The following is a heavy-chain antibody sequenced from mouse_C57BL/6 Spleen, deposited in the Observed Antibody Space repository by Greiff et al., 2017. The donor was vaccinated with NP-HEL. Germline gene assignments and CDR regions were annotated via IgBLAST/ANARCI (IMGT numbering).Heavy chain of an antibody. V-gene: IGHV1-82*01. CDR1: GYAFSSSW. CDR3: AREGYGSSSAWFAY. CDR2: IYPGDGDT. Sequence: VKLMESGPELVKPGASVKISCKASGYAFSSSWMNWVKQRPGKGLEWIGRIYPGDGDTNYNGKFKGKATLTADKSSSTAYMQLSSLTSEDSAVYFCAREGYGSSSAWFAYWGQGTLVTVSA. J-gene: IGHJ3*01. D-gene: IGHD1-1*01.